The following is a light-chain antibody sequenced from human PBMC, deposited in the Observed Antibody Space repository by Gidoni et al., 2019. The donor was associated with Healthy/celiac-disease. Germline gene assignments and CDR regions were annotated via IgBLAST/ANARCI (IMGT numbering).Light chain of an antibody. CDR2: DAS. V-gene: IGKV1-33*01. J-gene: IGKJ4*01. CDR3: QQYDNLPLT. Sequence: DIQMTQSPSSLSASVGERVTITCQASQDISSYLNWYQQKPGKVPKLLIYDASKLETGVPSRFSGSGSGTDFTFTISSLQPEDIATYYCQQYDNLPLTFGGGTKVEIK. CDR1: QDISSY.